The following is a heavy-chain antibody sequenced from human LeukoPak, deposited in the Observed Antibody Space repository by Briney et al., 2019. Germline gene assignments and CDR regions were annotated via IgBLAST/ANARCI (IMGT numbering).Heavy chain of an antibody. V-gene: IGHV3-11*06. CDR2: ISSSSSYT. J-gene: IGHJ4*02. CDR3: ASNVAGKGDY. Sequence: GGSLRLSCAASGFTFSDYYMSWIRQAPGKGLEWVSYISSSSSYTNYADSVKGRFTISRDNAKSSLYLQMNSLRAEDTAVYYCASNVAGKGDYWGQGTLVTVSS. CDR1: GFTFSDYY. D-gene: IGHD6-19*01.